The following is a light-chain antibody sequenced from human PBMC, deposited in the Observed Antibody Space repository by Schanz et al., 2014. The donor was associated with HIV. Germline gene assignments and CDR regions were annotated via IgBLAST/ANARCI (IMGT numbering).Light chain of an antibody. CDR1: SSNIGSNT. Sequence: QSVLTQPPSASGTPGQRVTISCSGSSSNIGSNTVNWYQQLPGTAPKLLIYSNNQRPSGVPDRFSGSKSGTSASLAISGLQSEDEADYYCQSYDDSLRAVVFGGGTKLTVL. CDR3: QSYDDSLRAVV. J-gene: IGLJ2*01. CDR2: SNN. V-gene: IGLV1-44*01.